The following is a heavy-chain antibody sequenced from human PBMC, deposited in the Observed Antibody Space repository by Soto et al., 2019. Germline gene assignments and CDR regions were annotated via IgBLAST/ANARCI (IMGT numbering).Heavy chain of an antibody. CDR3: ARRHVAYDSRHYYHPPWFDY. V-gene: IGHV5-10-1*03. Sequence: EVQLVQSGAEVKKPGESLRISCKGSGYSFTSYWITWVRQLPGKGLEWMGRIDPSDSYTNYSPSFQGRVTISADKSISTAFLQWGSLQASDTAMYYCARRHVAYDSRHYYHPPWFDYWGQGTPVTVSS. D-gene: IGHD3-22*01. CDR1: GYSFTSYW. J-gene: IGHJ4*02. CDR2: IDPSDSYT.